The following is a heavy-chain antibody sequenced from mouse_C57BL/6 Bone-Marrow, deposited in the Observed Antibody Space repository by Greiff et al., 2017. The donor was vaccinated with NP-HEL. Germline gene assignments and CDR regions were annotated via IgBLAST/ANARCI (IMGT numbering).Heavy chain of an antibody. CDR3: ARKGVYYYGSSY. Sequence: VQLQQPGAELVKPGASVKMSCKASGYTFTSYWITWVKQRPGQGLEWIGDIYPGSGSTNYNEKFKSKATLTVDTSSSTAYMQLSSLTSEDSAVYYCARKGVYYYGSSYWGQGTTLTVSS. J-gene: IGHJ2*01. V-gene: IGHV1-55*01. D-gene: IGHD1-1*01. CDR1: GYTFTSYW. CDR2: IYPGSGST.